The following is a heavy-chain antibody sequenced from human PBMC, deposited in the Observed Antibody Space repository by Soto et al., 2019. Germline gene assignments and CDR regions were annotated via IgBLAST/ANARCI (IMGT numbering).Heavy chain of an antibody. J-gene: IGHJ3*02. D-gene: IGHD1-26*01. CDR2: ISGSGGST. V-gene: IGHV3-23*01. Sequence: EVQLLESGGGLVQPGGSLRLSCAASGFTFSSYAMSWVRQAPGKGLEWVSAISGSGGSTYYADSVKGRFTISRDNSKNTLYLQMNSLRAEDTAVYYCAKPPREYSGSYYLGLDAFDIWGQGTMVTVSS. CDR3: AKPPREYSGSYYLGLDAFDI. CDR1: GFTFSSYA.